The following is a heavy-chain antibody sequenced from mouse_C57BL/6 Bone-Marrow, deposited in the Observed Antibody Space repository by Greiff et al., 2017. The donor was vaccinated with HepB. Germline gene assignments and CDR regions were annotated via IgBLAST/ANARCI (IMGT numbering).Heavy chain of an antibody. CDR1: GYTFTDYY. V-gene: IGHV1-19*01. CDR2: INPYNGGT. D-gene: IGHD1-1*01. J-gene: IGHJ2*01. CDR3: ARRSYYGSPYFDY. Sequence: VQLQQSGPVLVKPGASVKMSCKASGYTFTDYYMNWVKQSHGKSLEWIGVINPYNGGTSYNQKFKGKATLTVDKSSSTAYMELNSLTSEDSAVYYCARRSYYGSPYFDYWGQGTTLTVSS.